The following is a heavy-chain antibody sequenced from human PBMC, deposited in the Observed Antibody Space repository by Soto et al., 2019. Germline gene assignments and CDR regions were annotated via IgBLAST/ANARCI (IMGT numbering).Heavy chain of an antibody. J-gene: IGHJ4*02. D-gene: IGHD6-6*01. CDR2: IYHSGNT. CDR1: GDSISSSKW. Sequence: PSETLSLTCAVSGDSISSSKWWTWVRQSPGMGLEWIGEIYHSGNTNYNPSLKSRVIISVDKSRNRFSLKVYSVSAADTAVYFCGAMTYSRSFLGYWGPGTLVTVSS. V-gene: IGHV4-4*02. CDR3: GAMTYSRSFLGY.